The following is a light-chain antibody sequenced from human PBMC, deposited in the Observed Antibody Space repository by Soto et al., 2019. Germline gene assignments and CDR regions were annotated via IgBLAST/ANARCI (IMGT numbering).Light chain of an antibody. CDR1: QTVSTTY. J-gene: IGKJ2*01. CDR2: GAS. CDR3: QQYGNSLYT. V-gene: IGKV3-20*01. Sequence: EIVLTQSPGTLSLSPGERATLSCRASQTVSTTYLAWYQQKPGQAPRLLIYGASSRATGIPDRFSGSGSGTDFTLTISRLEPEDFAVYYCQQYGNSLYTFGQGTKPEIK.